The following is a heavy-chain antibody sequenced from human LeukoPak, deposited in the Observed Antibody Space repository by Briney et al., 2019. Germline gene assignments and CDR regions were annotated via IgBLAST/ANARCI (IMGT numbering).Heavy chain of an antibody. CDR3: AELGITMIGGV. CDR1: GFTFSGSA. D-gene: IGHD3-10*02. J-gene: IGHJ6*04. V-gene: IGHV3-73*01. Sequence: GGSLRLSCAASGFTFSGSAIHWVRQASGKGLEWVGRIGSKADSYATAYAASVKGRFTISRDDSNNTLYLQMNSLRAEDTAVYYCAELGITMIGGVWGKGTTVTISS. CDR2: IGSKADSYAT.